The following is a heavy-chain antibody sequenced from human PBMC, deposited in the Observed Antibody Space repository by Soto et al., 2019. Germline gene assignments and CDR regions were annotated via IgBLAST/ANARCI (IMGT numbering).Heavy chain of an antibody. J-gene: IGHJ4*02. CDR1: GGSISGSY. CDR2: VYYTGST. CDR3: ARSVAGPGANMGY. Sequence: SETLSLTCSVSGGSISGSYWSWIRQSPGKGLEWLGYVYYTGSTNYSPSLRSRVSISVDTSKNEFSLRLSSVTAADTAVYFCARSVAGPGANMGYWGQGTQVTVSS. V-gene: IGHV4-59*01. D-gene: IGHD2-8*02.